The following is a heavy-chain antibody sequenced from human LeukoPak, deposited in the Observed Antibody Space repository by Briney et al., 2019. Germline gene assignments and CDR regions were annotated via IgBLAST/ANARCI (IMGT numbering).Heavy chain of an antibody. V-gene: IGHV1-2*02. CDR2: INPKRGDT. Sequence: ASVKVSCKASGYTFTTYAISWVRQAPGQGLEWMGWINPKRGDTNYAQKFQGRVTMTRDTSISTVYMELSRLRSDDTAVYYCASGRTIFYYYMDVWGKGTTVTISS. J-gene: IGHJ6*03. CDR1: GYTFTTYA. D-gene: IGHD3-3*02. CDR3: ASGRTIFYYYMDV.